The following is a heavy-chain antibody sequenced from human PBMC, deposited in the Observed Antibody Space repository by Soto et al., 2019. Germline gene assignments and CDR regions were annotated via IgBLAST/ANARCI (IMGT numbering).Heavy chain of an antibody. V-gene: IGHV1-2*02. J-gene: IGHJ4*02. CDR3: ARGGRSSIAARVSATCLFNY. Sequence: QVQLVQSGAEVKKPGSSVKVSCKASGGTFSSYAFSWVRQAPGQGPEWMGWINPNSGGTNYAQKFQGRVTMTRDTSISTAYMELSRLRSDVTAVYYCARGGRSSIAARVSATCLFNYWGQGTLVTVSS. D-gene: IGHD6-6*01. CDR1: GGTFSSYA. CDR2: INPNSGGT.